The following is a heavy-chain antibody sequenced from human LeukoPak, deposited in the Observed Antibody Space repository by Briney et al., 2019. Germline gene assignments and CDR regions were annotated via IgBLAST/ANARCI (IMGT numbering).Heavy chain of an antibody. CDR1: GFTFSSYA. CDR2: VKQDGSEK. V-gene: IGHV3-7*01. D-gene: IGHD3-3*01. J-gene: IGHJ4*02. CDR3: AREGYDFWSGYFRGLDD. Sequence: GGSLRLSCAASGFTFSSYAMSWVRQAPGKGLEWVANVKQDGSEKYYVDSVKGRFTISRDNAKNSLYLQMSSLRVDDTAVYYCAREGYDFWSGYFRGLDDWGQGTLVTVSS.